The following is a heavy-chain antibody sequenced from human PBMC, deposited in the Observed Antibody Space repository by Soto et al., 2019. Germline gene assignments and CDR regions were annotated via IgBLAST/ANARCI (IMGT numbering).Heavy chain of an antibody. CDR2: VSFDGSLK. J-gene: IGHJ4*02. CDR1: EGIVSNSA. Sequence: PGGALRVSRGDREGIVSNSARHRVLQSTGKGLEWVAVVSFDGSLKYYADSVEGRFTISRDSSKNTLYLQMNSLRPEDTAVYYCARDGPSSLTSYFDYWGQGTLVPVSS. D-gene: IGHD2-2*01. CDR3: ARDGPSSLTSYFDY. V-gene: IGHV3-30*04.